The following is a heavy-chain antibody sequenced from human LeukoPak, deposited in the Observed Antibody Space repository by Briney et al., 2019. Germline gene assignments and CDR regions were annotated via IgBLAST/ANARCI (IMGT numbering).Heavy chain of an antibody. Sequence: GGSLRLSCEASGFTFSKYSMNWVRQAPGKGLEWISYISSGSGTIYYADSVKGRFTISRDNAKNSLYLQMNSLRAEDTAVYYCARGGKYAYFVDCWGQGTLVTVSS. CDR2: ISSGSGTI. CDR1: GFTFSKYS. V-gene: IGHV3-48*04. CDR3: ARGGKYAYFVDC. D-gene: IGHD3-16*01. J-gene: IGHJ4*02.